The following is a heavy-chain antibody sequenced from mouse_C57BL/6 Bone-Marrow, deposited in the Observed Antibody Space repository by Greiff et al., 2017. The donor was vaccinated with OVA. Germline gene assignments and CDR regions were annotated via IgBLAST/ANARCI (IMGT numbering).Heavy chain of an antibody. CDR3: TQPVNYYYGSIFDY. CDR1: GFNIKDDY. J-gene: IGHJ2*01. CDR2: IDPENGDT. V-gene: IGHV14-4*01. D-gene: IGHD1-1*01. Sequence: VQLQQSGAELVRPGASVKLSCTASGFNIKDDYMHWVKQRPEQGLEWIGWIDPENGDTEYASKFQGKATITADTSSNTAYLQLSSLTSEDTAVYYCTQPVNYYYGSIFDYWGQGTTLTVSS.